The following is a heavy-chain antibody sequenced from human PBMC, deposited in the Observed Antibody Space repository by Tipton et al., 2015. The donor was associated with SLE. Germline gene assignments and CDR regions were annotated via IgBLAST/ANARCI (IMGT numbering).Heavy chain of an antibody. J-gene: IGHJ4*02. CDR2: IYYSGST. Sequence: TLSLTCTVSGGSISSSSYYWGWIRQPPGKGLEWIGSIYYSGSTYYNPSLKSRVTISVDTSKNQFSLKLSSVTAADTAVYYCARDGGHSYGYHYWGQGTLVTVSS. CDR1: GGSISSSSYY. CDR3: ARDGGHSYGYHY. D-gene: IGHD5-18*01. V-gene: IGHV4-39*07.